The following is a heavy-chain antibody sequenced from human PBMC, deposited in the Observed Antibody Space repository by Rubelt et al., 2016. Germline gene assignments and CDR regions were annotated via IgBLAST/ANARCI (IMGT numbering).Heavy chain of an antibody. J-gene: IGHJ4*02. Sequence: QVQLQESGPGLVKPSETLSLTCTVSGGSINSYYWSWIRQPPGQGREWIGHIFYSGGTNYNPSLKSRVTISVDTSKNQFSLKLNSVTAADTAVYYCARSGKQWDALDYWGQGTLVTVSS. V-gene: IGHV4-59*08. CDR2: IFYSGGT. CDR3: ARSGKQWDALDY. CDR1: GGSINSYY. D-gene: IGHD6-19*01.